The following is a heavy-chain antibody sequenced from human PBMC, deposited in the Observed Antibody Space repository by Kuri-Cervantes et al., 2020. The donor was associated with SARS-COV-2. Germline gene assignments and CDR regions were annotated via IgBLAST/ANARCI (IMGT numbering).Heavy chain of an antibody. V-gene: IGHV3-23*01. CDR2: ISGSGGST. CDR1: GFTFNTYA. CDR3: ARVHSYGPQDYYYYGMDV. D-gene: IGHD5-18*01. Sequence: GESLKISCAASGFTFNTYAMSWVRQAPGKGLEWVSGISGSGGSTYYADSVKGRFIISRDNSKNTLYLQMNSLRAEDTAVYYCARVHSYGPQDYYYYGMDVWGQGTTVTVSS. J-gene: IGHJ6*02.